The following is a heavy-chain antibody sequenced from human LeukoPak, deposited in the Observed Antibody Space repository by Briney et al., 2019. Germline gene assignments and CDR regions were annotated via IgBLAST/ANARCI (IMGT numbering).Heavy chain of an antibody. V-gene: IGHV1-2*02. CDR3: ARFVTRGFYYFDY. D-gene: IGHD4-17*01. CDR2: INPNSGGT. J-gene: IGHJ4*02. Sequence: ASVKVSCKASGYTFTSYGISWVRQAPGQGLEWMGWINPNSGGTNYAQKFQGRVTMTRDTSISTAYMELSRLRSDDTAVYYCARFVTRGFYYFDYWGQGTLVTVSS. CDR1: GYTFTSYG.